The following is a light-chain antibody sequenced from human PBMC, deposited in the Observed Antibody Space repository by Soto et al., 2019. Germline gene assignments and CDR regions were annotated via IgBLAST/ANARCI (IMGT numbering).Light chain of an antibody. J-gene: IGKJ1*01. V-gene: IGKV1-5*03. CDR1: QSVDDW. CDR2: RTS. CDR3: QQYSHSSRT. Sequence: DIPLTQSPSTLSASVGDRVTITCRAGQSVDDWLAWYQQKPGKAPNLLISRTSILKSGVPSRFSGSGSGTEFTLTISSLQPDDFATYYCQQYSHSSRTFGQGTKVEI.